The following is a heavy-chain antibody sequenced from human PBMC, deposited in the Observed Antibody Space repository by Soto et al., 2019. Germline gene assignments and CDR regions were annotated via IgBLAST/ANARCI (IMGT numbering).Heavy chain of an antibody. CDR3: ARIFYSSVDY. Sequence: PSETLSLTCTVSGGSISSYYWSWIRQPPGKGLEWIGYIYYSGSTNYNPSLKSRVTISVDTSKNQFSLKLSSVTAADTAVYYCARIFYSSVDYWGQGTLVTVSS. CDR2: IYYSGST. CDR1: GGSISSYY. V-gene: IGHV4-59*08. D-gene: IGHD6-13*01. J-gene: IGHJ4*02.